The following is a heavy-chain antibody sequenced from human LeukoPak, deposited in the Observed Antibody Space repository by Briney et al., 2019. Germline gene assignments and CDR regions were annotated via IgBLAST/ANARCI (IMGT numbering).Heavy chain of an antibody. CDR1: GFTFSSYS. Sequence: PGGSLRLSCAASGFTFSSYSMNWVRQAPGKGLEWVSSISSSSSYIYYADSVKGRFTISRDSAKNSLYLQMNSLRAEDTAVYYCARDRDKYSGSFYFDYWGQGTLVTVSS. D-gene: IGHD1-26*01. CDR3: ARDRDKYSGSFYFDY. V-gene: IGHV3-21*01. CDR2: ISSSSSYI. J-gene: IGHJ4*02.